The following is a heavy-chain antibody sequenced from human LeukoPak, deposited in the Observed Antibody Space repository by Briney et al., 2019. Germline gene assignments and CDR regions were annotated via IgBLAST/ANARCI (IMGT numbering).Heavy chain of an antibody. D-gene: IGHD1-1*01. V-gene: IGHV3-30*02. CDR1: GFTFSSYA. J-gene: IGHJ6*02. CDR3: ANQFCTTLNYYYYYGMDV. CDR2: IRYDGSNK. Sequence: GGSLRLSCAASGFTFSSYAMSWVRQAPGKGLEWVAFIRYDGSNKYYADSVKGRFTISRDNSKNTLYLQMNSLRAEDTAVYYCANQFCTTLNYYYYYGMDVWGQGTTVTVSS.